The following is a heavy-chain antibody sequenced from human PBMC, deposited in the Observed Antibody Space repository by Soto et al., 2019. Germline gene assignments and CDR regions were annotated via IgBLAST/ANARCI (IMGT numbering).Heavy chain of an antibody. CDR3: AVSPTAYYFDY. D-gene: IGHD4-17*01. V-gene: IGHV4-59*01. CDR1: GGSFSGYY. J-gene: IGHJ4*02. Sequence: SETLSLTCAVYGGSFSGYYWSWIRQPPGKGLEWIGYIYYSGRTNYNPSLTSRVTISVDKSKKQFSLKLSSVTAADTAVYYCAVSPTAYYFDYWGQGTLVTVS. CDR2: IYYSGRT.